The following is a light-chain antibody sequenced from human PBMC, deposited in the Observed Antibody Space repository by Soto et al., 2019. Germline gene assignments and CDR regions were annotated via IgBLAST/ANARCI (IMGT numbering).Light chain of an antibody. Sequence: QSVLTQPASVSGSPGQSITISCTGTSTDVGSYNLVSWYQHHPGKAPKLMIYEVSKRPSGVPNRFSGSNSGNTASLTISGLQAEDEDVYYGCSYGRSGTWVFGGGTKLTVL. V-gene: IGLV2-23*02. CDR1: STDVGSYNL. CDR2: EVS. J-gene: IGLJ2*01. CDR3: CSYGRSGTWV.